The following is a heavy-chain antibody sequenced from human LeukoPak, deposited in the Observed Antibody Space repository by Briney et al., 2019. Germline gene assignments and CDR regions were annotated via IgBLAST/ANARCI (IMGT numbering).Heavy chain of an antibody. CDR1: KFTFSTYD. Sequence: PGGSLRLSCAASKFTFSTYDMHWVRQAPGKGLEWVAVISYDGSSKYYADSVKGRFTISRDISKNTLNLQINSLRVEDTAVYYCARDVSRGYLRPLDVWGQGTTVTVSS. J-gene: IGHJ6*02. CDR3: ARDVSRGYLRPLDV. D-gene: IGHD5-18*01. V-gene: IGHV3-30*03. CDR2: ISYDGSSK.